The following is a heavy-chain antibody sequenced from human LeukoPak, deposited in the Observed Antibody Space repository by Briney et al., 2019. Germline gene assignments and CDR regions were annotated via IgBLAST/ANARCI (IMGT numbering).Heavy chain of an antibody. CDR3: ARNAFDM. CDR2: IHPDGSEK. CDR1: GFTFSSYG. J-gene: IGHJ3*02. Sequence: TGGSLRLSCATSGFTFSSYGMHWVRQAPGKGLEWVANIHPDGSEKSYVDSVKGRFTISRDNAKNSLYLQMNSLRAEDTSVYYCARNAFDMWGQGTMVTVSS. V-gene: IGHV3-7*01.